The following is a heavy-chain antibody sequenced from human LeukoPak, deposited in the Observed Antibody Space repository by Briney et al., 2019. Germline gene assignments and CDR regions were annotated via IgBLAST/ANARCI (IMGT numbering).Heavy chain of an antibody. V-gene: IGHV3-20*01. J-gene: IGHJ4*02. CDR2: INWNGGST. CDR3: ARGLGYCSSTSCPRYYFDY. CDR1: GFTFDDYG. D-gene: IGHD2-2*01. Sequence: PGGSLRLSCAASGFTFDDYGMSWVRQAPGKGLEWVSGINWNGGSTGYADSVKGRFTISRDNAKNSLYLQMNSLRAEDTALYHCARGLGYCSSTSCPRYYFDYWGQGTLVTVSS.